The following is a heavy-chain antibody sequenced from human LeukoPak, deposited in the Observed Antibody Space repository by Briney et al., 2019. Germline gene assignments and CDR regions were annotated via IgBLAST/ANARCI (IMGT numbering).Heavy chain of an antibody. J-gene: IGHJ4*02. CDR2: ISSSSSYI. D-gene: IGHD1-26*01. CDR3: ARDQEATGAHLFDY. Sequence: GGSLRLSCAASGFTFSSYSMNWVCQAPGKGLEWVSSISSSSSYIYYADSVKGRFTISRDNAKNSLYLQMNSLRAEDTAVYYCARDQEATGAHLFDYWGQGTLVTVSS. CDR1: GFTFSSYS. V-gene: IGHV3-21*01.